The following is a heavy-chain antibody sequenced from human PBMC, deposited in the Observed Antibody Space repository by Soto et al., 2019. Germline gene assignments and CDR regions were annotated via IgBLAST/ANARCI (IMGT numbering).Heavy chain of an antibody. CDR3: TFAPNWTYQLTRS. CDR1: GGMFYSSA. V-gene: IGHV1-69*13. J-gene: IGHJ4*02. Sequence: ASVKVSCKASGGMFYSSAINWVRQAPGQGLEWMGGIVPMNGSPKYAQGFQGRVTITADGSATTVYMDLSGLKSEDTAVYYCTFAPNWTYQLTRSWGRGTLVTVSS. CDR2: IVPMNGSP. D-gene: IGHD2-2*01.